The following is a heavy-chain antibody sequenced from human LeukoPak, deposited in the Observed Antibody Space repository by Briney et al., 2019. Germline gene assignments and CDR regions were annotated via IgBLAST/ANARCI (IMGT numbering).Heavy chain of an antibody. CDR3: AKESAPQNSDGAVDYYYGMDV. J-gene: IGHJ6*02. D-gene: IGHD1-14*01. CDR2: ISGNSGSI. V-gene: IGHV3-9*02. CDR1: GFTSDDYA. Sequence: RPGGSLRLSCAASGFTSDDYAMHWVRQAPGKGLEWVSGISGNSGSIGYADSVKGRFTISRDNAKNSLYLQMNSLRAEDTALYYYAKESAPQNSDGAVDYYYGMDVWGQGTTVTVSS.